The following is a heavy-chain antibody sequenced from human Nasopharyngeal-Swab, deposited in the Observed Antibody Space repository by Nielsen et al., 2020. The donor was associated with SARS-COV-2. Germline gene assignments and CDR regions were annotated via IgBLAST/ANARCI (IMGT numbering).Heavy chain of an antibody. CDR1: GFSFSSYA. J-gene: IGHJ3*02. D-gene: IGHD3-10*01. Sequence: GGSLRLSCAASGFSFSSYAMNWVRQAPGKGLEWVSSISSSSTYIYYADSVKGRFTISRDNAKNSLYLQMNSLRVEDTAVYYCARVLLRALGKFGEGYAFDIWGQGTMVTVSS. CDR3: ARVLLRALGKFGEGYAFDI. CDR2: ISSSSTYI. V-gene: IGHV3-21*01.